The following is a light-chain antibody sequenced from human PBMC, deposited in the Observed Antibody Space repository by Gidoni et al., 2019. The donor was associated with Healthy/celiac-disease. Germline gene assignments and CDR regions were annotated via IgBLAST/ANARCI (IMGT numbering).Light chain of an antibody. V-gene: IGKV2-28*01. J-gene: IGKJ2*01. CDR2: LGS. CDR1: QSLLPSNGYHY. CDR3: MQALQTPDT. Sequence: DIVMTQSPLSLPVTPGEPASISCMSSQSLLPSNGYHYLDWYLQKPGQSPQLLIYLGSNRASGVPDRFSGIGSGTDFTLKISRVEAEDVGVYYCMQALQTPDTFXXXTKLEIK.